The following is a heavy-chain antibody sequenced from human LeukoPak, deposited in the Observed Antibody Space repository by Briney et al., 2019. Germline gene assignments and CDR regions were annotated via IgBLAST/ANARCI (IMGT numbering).Heavy chain of an antibody. Sequence: PSETLSLTCAVSGYSISSGYYWGWIRQPPGKGLEWIGNIYHSGSTYYNPSLKSRVTMSVETSKSQFSLKLSSVTAADTAVYYCARDSAYYDFWSGYYTPYAFDIWGQGTMVTVSS. CDR2: IYHSGST. V-gene: IGHV4-38-2*02. J-gene: IGHJ3*02. D-gene: IGHD3-3*01. CDR3: ARDSAYYDFWSGYYTPYAFDI. CDR1: GYSISSGYY.